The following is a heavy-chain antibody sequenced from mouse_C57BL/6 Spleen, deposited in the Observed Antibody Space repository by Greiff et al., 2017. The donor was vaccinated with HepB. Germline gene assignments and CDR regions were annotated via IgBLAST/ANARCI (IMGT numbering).Heavy chain of an antibody. Sequence: QVQLKQSGAELVKPGASVKMSCKASGYTFTTYPIEWMKQNHGQSLEWIGNFHPYNDDTKYNEKFKGKATLTVEKSSSTVYLELSRLTSADSAVYYCARAGSSRYWYFDVWGTGTTVTVSS. D-gene: IGHD1-1*01. CDR3: ARAGSSRYWYFDV. CDR1: GYTFTTYP. CDR2: FHPYNDDT. J-gene: IGHJ1*03. V-gene: IGHV1-47*01.